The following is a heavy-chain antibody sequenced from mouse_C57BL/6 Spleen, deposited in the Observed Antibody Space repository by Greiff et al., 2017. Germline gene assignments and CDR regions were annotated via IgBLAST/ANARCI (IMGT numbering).Heavy chain of an antibody. CDR2: IYPGDGDT. J-gene: IGHJ4*01. D-gene: IGHD1-1*01. CDR1: GYAFSSSW. Sequence: VQLQQSGPELVKPGASVKISCKASGYAFSSSWMNWVKQRPGKGLEWIGRIYPGDGDTNYNGKFKGKATLTADKSSSTAYMQLSSLTSEDSAVYFCARRASTGEADGYAMDYGGQGASVTVSS. V-gene: IGHV1-82*01. CDR3: ARRASTGEADGYAMDY.